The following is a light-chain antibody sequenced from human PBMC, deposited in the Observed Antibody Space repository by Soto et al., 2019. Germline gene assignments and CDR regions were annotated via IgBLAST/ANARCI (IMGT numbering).Light chain of an antibody. V-gene: IGLV2-23*01. Sequence: QSALTQPASVSGSPGQSITISCTRTSSDIGSYNLVSWYQHHPGKAPKLIIYEASKRPPGVSNRFSASTSGNTASLTISGLQTEDESDYYCCSYAGSNTVIFGGGTKLTVL. J-gene: IGLJ2*01. CDR3: CSYAGSNTVI. CDR2: EAS. CDR1: SSDIGSYNL.